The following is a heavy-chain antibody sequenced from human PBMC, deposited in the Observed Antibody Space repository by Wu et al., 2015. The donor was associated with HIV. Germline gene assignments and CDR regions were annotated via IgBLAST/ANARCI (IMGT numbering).Heavy chain of an antibody. CDR2: INPSGGST. D-gene: IGHD3-10*01. CDR3: ARAFPRVLWFGELLPYYYYYGMDV. J-gene: IGHJ6*02. V-gene: IGHV1-46*01. Sequence: QVQLVQSGAEVKKPGASVKVSCKASGYTFTSYYMHWVRQAPGQGLEWMGIINPSGGSTSYAQKFQGRVTMTRDTSTSTVYMELSSLRSEDTAVYYCARAFPRVLWFGELLPYYYYYGMDVWGQGTTVTVSS. CDR1: GYTFTSYY.